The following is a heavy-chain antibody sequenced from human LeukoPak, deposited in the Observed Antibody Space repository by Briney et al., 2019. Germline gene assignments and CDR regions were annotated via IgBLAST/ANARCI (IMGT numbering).Heavy chain of an antibody. CDR2: ISSSSSYI. Sequence: PGGSLRLSCAASGFTFSSYSMNWVRQAPGKGLEWVSSISSSSSYIYYAHSVKGRFTISRDNAKNSLYLQMNSLRAEDTAVYYCAREPLYSSSWYRAYYGMDVWGQGTTVTVSS. J-gene: IGHJ6*02. D-gene: IGHD6-13*01. CDR1: GFTFSSYS. CDR3: AREPLYSSSWYRAYYGMDV. V-gene: IGHV3-21*01.